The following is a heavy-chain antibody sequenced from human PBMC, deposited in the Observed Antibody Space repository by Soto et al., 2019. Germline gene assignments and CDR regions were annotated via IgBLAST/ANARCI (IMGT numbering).Heavy chain of an antibody. D-gene: IGHD2-15*01. CDR2: LSYTGSP. V-gene: IGHV4-59*01. CDR3: APVGGAYSGFD. Sequence: QAQLQEAGPGLVKPSETLSLTCTVSSGSISDFYWSWIRQTPGKGLDYIGHLSYTGSPNYNPSLSSLVTVSVDTSNNQFSLILRSVTAAGTAVFDCAPVGGAYSGFDWGPGVLVTVSS. CDR1: SGSISDFY. J-gene: IGHJ1*01.